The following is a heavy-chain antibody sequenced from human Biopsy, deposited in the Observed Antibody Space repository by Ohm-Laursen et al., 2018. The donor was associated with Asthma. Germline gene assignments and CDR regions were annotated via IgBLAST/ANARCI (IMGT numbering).Heavy chain of an antibody. D-gene: IGHD6-13*01. V-gene: IGHV4-39*01. Sequence: SDTLSLTCSLSSGSGGYMRSGNYYWGWIRQPPGKGLEWIGSIYYSGTTYYNPSLESRLTFSADTSKNQFSLKLPSVTAADTAVYYCVRGSSSWHHGPFHYYYGLDVWGQGTTATVSS. CDR1: SGSGGYMRSGNYY. CDR3: VRGSSSWHHGPFHYYYGLDV. J-gene: IGHJ6*02. CDR2: IYYSGTT.